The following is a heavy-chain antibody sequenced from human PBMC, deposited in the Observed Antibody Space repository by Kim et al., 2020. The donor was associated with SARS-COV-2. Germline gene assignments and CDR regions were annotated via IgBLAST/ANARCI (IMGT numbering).Heavy chain of an antibody. D-gene: IGHD5-12*01. CDR3: ARGYSGSNDAFDI. J-gene: IGHJ3*02. V-gene: IGHV3-30-3*01. CDR1: GFTFSSYA. CDR2: ISYDGSNK. Sequence: GGSLRLSCAASGFTFSSYAMHWVRQAPGKGLEWVAVISYDGSNKYYADSVKGRFTISRDNSKNTLYLQMNSLRAEDTAVYYCARGYSGSNDAFDIWGQGT.